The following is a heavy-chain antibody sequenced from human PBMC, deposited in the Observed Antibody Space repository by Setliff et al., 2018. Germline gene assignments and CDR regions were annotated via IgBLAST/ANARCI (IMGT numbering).Heavy chain of an antibody. D-gene: IGHD3-22*01. CDR3: ARHFYDSSGFSDWFDP. CDR2: IYYTGST. CDR1: GGSISSSSYY. V-gene: IGHV4-39*01. Sequence: PSETLSLTCTVSGGSISSSSYYWGWIRQPPGKGLEWIGSIYYTGSTYYNPSLKSRVTISVDTSKNQFSLKLSSVTAADTAAYYCARHFYDSSGFSDWFDPWGQGTLVTVSS. J-gene: IGHJ5*02.